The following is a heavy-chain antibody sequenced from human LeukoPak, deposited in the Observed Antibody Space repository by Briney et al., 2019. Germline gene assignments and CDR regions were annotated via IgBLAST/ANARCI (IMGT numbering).Heavy chain of an antibody. Sequence: ASVKVSCKASGGTFSSYAISWVRQAPGQGLEWMGRINPNSGDTNFAQKFQGRVTLTRDTSISTSYMELSSLRSDDTAVYFCAKVREVGTNIEVVVVDISGAFDMWGQGTMVTVSS. V-gene: IGHV1-2*06. J-gene: IGHJ3*02. CDR3: AKVREVGTNIEVVVVDISGAFDM. D-gene: IGHD2-15*01. CDR2: INPNSGDT. CDR1: GGTFSSYA.